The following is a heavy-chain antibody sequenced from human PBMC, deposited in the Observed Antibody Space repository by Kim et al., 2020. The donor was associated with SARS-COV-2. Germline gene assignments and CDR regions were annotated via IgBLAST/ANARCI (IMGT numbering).Heavy chain of an antibody. CDR3: ARDVGGNLEN. CDR2: IKYDESER. J-gene: IGHJ4*02. CDR1: GFSFSNYW. V-gene: IGHV3-7*01. D-gene: IGHD2-15*01. Sequence: GGSLRLSCIASGFSFSNYWMAWVRQAPGKGPEWVANIKYDESERYYVDSVKGRFIISRDNGQRSLYLQMDSLRAEDTALYYCARDVGGNLENWGQGTLVT.